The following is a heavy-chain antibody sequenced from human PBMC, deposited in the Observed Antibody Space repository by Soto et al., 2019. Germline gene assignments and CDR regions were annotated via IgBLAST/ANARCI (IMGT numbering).Heavy chain of an antibody. CDR1: GFTFDDYA. J-gene: IGHJ4*02. CDR2: ISWNSGSI. V-gene: IGHV3-9*01. Sequence: AGGSLRLSCAASGFTFDDYAMHWVRQAPGKGLEWVSGISWNSGSIGYADSVKGRFTISRDNAKNSLYLQMNSLRAEDTALYYCAKGGGLVLRYYFDYWGQGTLVTVSS. D-gene: IGHD3-16*01. CDR3: AKGGGLVLRYYFDY.